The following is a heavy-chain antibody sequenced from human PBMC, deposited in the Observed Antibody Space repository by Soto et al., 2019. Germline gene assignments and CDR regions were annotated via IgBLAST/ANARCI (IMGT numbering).Heavy chain of an antibody. CDR3: ARDTGLAPTVWGY. CDR2: VYHSGST. J-gene: IGHJ4*03. CDR1: GDSIRGGGHY. V-gene: IGHV4-31*03. D-gene: IGHD7-27*01. Sequence: SETLSLTCSVSGDSIRGGGHYWNWIRQFPGKGLEWIGYVYHSGSTHYNPSLRGRLTISIDASKNQFSLRLISVPAADTALYYCARDTGLAPTVWGYWGHGTQVTVS.